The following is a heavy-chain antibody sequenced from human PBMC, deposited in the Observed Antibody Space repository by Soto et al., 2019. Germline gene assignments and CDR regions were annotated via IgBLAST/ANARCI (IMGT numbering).Heavy chain of an antibody. CDR2: IIPILGIA. V-gene: IGHV1-69*04. D-gene: IGHD6-13*01. Sequence: SVKVSCKASGGTFSSYTISWVRQAPGQGLEWMGRIIPILGIANYAQKFQGRVTITADKSTSTAYMELSSLRSEDTAVYYCARDRPRIAAAGTSAYWGQGTLFTVSS. CDR3: ARDRPRIAAAGTSAY. CDR1: GGTFSSYT. J-gene: IGHJ4*02.